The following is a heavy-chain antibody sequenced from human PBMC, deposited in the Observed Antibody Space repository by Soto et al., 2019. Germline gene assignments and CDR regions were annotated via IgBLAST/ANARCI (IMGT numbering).Heavy chain of an antibody. D-gene: IGHD3-16*01. CDR3: ARDYLGVFSYYYYYGMDV. V-gene: IGHV3-23*01. CDR2: ISGSGGST. J-gene: IGHJ6*02. CDR1: GFTFSSYA. Sequence: PGGSLRLSCAASGFTFSSYAMSWVRQAPGKGLEWVSAISGSGGSTYYADSVKGRFTISRDNSKNTLYLQMNSLRAEDTAVYYCARDYLGVFSYYYYYGMDVWGQGTTVTVSS.